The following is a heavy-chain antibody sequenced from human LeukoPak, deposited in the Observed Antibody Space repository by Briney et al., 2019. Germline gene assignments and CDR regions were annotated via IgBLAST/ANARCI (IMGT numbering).Heavy chain of an antibody. J-gene: IGHJ4*02. CDR2: IKEDGSKK. V-gene: IGHV3-7*03. Sequence: GGSLRLSCAASGFTFSWYWMTWVRQAPGKGLEWVANIKEDGSKKNYVDSLKGRFTISRDNVKNSLYLQMNSLRAEDTAVYYCATPLDYYDSSGYHQGGDWGQGTLVTVSS. CDR1: GFTFSWYW. CDR3: ATPLDYYDSSGYHQGGD. D-gene: IGHD3-22*01.